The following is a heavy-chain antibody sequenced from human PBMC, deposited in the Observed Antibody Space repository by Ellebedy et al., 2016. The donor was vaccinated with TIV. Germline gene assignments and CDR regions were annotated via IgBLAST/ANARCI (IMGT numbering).Heavy chain of an antibody. CDR3: ARGAMAAAGDDY. J-gene: IGHJ4*02. CDR2: ISRNSNYI. Sequence: PGGSLTLSCAASGFTFSSYSMNWVRPAPGKGLGWVSSISRNSNYIYYADSVRGRFTISRDNAKKSLYLQMNSLRAEDTAVYYCARGAMAAAGDDYWGQGTLVTVSS. V-gene: IGHV3-21*01. CDR1: GFTFSSYS. D-gene: IGHD6-13*01.